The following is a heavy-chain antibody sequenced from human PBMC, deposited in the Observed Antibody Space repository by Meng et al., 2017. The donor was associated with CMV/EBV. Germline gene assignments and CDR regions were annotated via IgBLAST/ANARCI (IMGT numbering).Heavy chain of an antibody. CDR1: GFTFSSYW. CDR3: ARYCTNTGCYIYDY. CDR2: INQGGSEK. Sequence: GGSLRLSCAASGFTFSSYWMSWVRQAPGKGLEWVANINQGGSEKYYVDSVKGRFTMSRDNAKNSLYLQMSSLTAEDTAVYYCARYCTNTGCYIYDYWGQGTLVTVSS. D-gene: IGHD2-2*02. V-gene: IGHV3-7*01. J-gene: IGHJ4*02.